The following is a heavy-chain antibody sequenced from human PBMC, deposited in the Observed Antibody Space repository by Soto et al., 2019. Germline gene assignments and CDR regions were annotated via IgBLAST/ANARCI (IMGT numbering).Heavy chain of an antibody. V-gene: IGHV1-69*02. Sequence: ASVKVSCKASGGTFSSYTISWVRQAPGQGLEWMGRIIPILGIANYAQKFQGRVTITADKSTSTAYMELSSLRSEDTAVYYCARVGMPDYGDYGNLFDYWGQGTLVTVSS. CDR2: IIPILGIA. D-gene: IGHD4-17*01. J-gene: IGHJ4*02. CDR1: GGTFSSYT. CDR3: ARVGMPDYGDYGNLFDY.